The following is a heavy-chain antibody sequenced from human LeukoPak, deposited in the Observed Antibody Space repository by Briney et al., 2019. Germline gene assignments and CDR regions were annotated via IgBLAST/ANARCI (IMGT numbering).Heavy chain of an antibody. D-gene: IGHD3-3*02. V-gene: IGHV1-18*01. Sequence: ASVKVSCRASGCNFNSYGLSWVRQAPGHGLEWIGWINCYNGKTHYEKSFQGRLTSTTDTSTSTVYMELRSLGSDDTAVYYCSRDERAIFEANSDRDYWGQGTLVTVSS. CDR1: GCNFNSYG. CDR2: INCYNGKT. J-gene: IGHJ4*02. CDR3: SRDERAIFEANSDRDY.